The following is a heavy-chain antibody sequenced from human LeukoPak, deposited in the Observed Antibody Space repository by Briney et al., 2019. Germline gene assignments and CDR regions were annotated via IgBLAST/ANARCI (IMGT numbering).Heavy chain of an antibody. CDR3: ARHIPYYYDSSGYWYYFDY. Sequence: PSETLSLTCTVSGGSISSSSHYWGWIRQPPGKGLEWIGSIYYSGSTYYNPSLKSRVTISVDTSKNQFSLKLSSVTAADTAVYYCARHIPYYYDSSGYWYYFDYWGQGTLVTVSS. J-gene: IGHJ4*02. CDR2: IYYSGST. D-gene: IGHD3-22*01. CDR1: GGSISSSSHY. V-gene: IGHV4-39*01.